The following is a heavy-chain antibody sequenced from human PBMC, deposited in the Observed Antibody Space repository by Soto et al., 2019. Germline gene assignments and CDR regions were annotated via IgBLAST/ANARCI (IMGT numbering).Heavy chain of an antibody. D-gene: IGHD3-10*01. CDR2: IIPIFGTA. CDR1: GGPFSSYA. Sequence: GGSVEGSFKASGGPFSSYAISLVRRAPGQGLEWMGGIIPIFGTANYAQKFQGRVTITADKSTSTAYMDLSSLRSEDTAVYYCPLSLLWFAELSGFDYWGQGTLVTVSS. V-gene: IGHV1-69*06. J-gene: IGHJ4*02. CDR3: PLSLLWFAELSGFDY.